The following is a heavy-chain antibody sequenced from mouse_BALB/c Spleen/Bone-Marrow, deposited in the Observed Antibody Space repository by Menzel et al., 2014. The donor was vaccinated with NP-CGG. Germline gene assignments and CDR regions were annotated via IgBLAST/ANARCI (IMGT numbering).Heavy chain of an antibody. V-gene: IGHV14-3*02. CDR2: IDPANGNA. D-gene: IGHD2-14*01. CDR3: ARYRLGTYFDF. J-gene: IGHJ2*01. CDR1: GFNIKDTY. Sequence: VQLQQSGAELVEPGASVKLSCTASGFNIKDTYMHWVKQRPEQGLEWIGRIDPANGNAKYDPKFQGKATITADTSSNTAYLQLSSLTSEDTAVYYCARYRLGTYFDFWGQGTTLTVSP.